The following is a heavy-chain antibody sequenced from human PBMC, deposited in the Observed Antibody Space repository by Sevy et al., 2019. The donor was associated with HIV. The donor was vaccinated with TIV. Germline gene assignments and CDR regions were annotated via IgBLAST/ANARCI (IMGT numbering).Heavy chain of an antibody. CDR1: GFTVSSNY. Sequence: GGSLRLSCAASGFTVSSNYMSWVRQAPGKGLEWVSVIYSGGSTYYADSVKGRFTISIDNSKNTLYLQMNSLRAEDTAVYYCARDANWGIGAFDIWGQGTMVTVSS. J-gene: IGHJ3*02. D-gene: IGHD7-27*01. CDR3: ARDANWGIGAFDI. CDR2: IYSGGST. V-gene: IGHV3-53*01.